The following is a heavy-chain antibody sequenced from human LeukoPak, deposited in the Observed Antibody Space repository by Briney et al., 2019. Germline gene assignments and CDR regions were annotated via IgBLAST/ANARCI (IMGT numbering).Heavy chain of an antibody. J-gene: IGHJ4*02. CDR3: ARHRGDSSGWYLADY. CDR1: GGSVSSSSYY. CDR2: THYSGST. D-gene: IGHD6-13*01. Sequence: SESLSLTCTVSGGSVSSSSYYWGWIRQPPGKGLEWIGTTHYSGSTYYNPSLKSRVSISVDTSKNQFSLKLNSVTAADTAVYYCARHRGDSSGWYLADYWGQGTLLTVSS. V-gene: IGHV4-39*01.